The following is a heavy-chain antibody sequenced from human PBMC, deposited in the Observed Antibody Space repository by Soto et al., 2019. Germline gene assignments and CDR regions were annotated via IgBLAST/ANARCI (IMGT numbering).Heavy chain of an antibody. CDR3: VSLDYYGSGLDP. J-gene: IGHJ5*02. D-gene: IGHD3-10*01. V-gene: IGHV4-30-2*01. CDR1: GGSVTRSSFY. Sequence: LQLQESGSGLVQPSQTLSLTCALSGGSVTRSSFYWAWVRQPPGRGLQWIGSISHSGATSSDPTLKSRVTISRDRAKNQFSLKLTSVTAADTAVYYCVSLDYYGSGLDPWGQGTLVTVSS. CDR2: ISHSGAT.